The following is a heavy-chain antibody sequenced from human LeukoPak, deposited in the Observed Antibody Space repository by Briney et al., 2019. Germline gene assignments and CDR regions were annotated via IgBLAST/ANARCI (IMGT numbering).Heavy chain of an antibody. CDR3: TTVGTIAVAGLDY. V-gene: IGHV3-33*01. J-gene: IGHJ4*02. CDR1: GFTFSSYG. CDR2: IWFDGSNK. D-gene: IGHD6-19*01. Sequence: PGGSLRLSCAASGFTFSSYGMHWVRQAPGKGLEWVAVIWFDGSNKNYADSVKGRFTISRDNSKNTVYLQMNSLRAEDTAVYYCTTVGTIAVAGLDYWGQGTLVSVSS.